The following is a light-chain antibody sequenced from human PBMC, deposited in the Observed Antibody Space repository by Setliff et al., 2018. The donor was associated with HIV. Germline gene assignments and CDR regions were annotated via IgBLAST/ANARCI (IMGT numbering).Light chain of an antibody. CDR3: SSYAGSNNLDV. J-gene: IGLJ1*01. CDR1: SSDVGGYSY. V-gene: IGLV2-8*01. CDR2: EAS. Sequence: QSVLTQPPSASGSPGQSVTISCTGTSSDVGGYSYVSWYQQHPGKAPKLMIYEASKRPSGVPDRFSGSKSGNTASLTVSGLQAEDEADYYCSSYAGSNNLDVFGTGTKVTVL.